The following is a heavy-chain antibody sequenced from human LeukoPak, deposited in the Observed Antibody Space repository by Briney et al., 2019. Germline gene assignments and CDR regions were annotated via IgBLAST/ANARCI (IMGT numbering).Heavy chain of an antibody. J-gene: IGHJ5*02. Sequence: GASVKVSCKASGYTFTSYDINWVRQATGQGLECMGWMNPNSGNTGYAQKFQGRVTITRNTSISTAYMELSSLRSEDTAVYYCARGGYYDFWSGYSSNWFDPWGQGTLVTVSS. CDR3: ARGGYYDFWSGYSSNWFDP. V-gene: IGHV1-8*03. CDR2: MNPNSGNT. CDR1: GYTFTSYD. D-gene: IGHD3-3*01.